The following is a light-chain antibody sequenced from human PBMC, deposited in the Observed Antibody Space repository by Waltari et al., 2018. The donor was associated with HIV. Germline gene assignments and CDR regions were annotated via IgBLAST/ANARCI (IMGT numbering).Light chain of an antibody. V-gene: IGLV2-8*01. CDR3: SAYAASNKLV. CDR1: SSDVGGYNY. CDR2: EVS. Sequence: QSALTQPPSASGSPGQSVTISCTGTSSDVGGYNYVSWYQQHPGKAPKRMIYEVSKRPAGVPDGFSGAKSGNTASLTVAGLRAEDEADYYCSAYAASNKLVFGGGTKLTVL. J-gene: IGLJ2*01.